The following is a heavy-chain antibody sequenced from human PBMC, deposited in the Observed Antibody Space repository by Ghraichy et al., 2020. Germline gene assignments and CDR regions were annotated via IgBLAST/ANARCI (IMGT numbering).Heavy chain of an antibody. V-gene: IGHV3-7*01. CDR1: GFTFSSYW. J-gene: IGHJ6*02. CDR2: IKQDGSEK. CDR3: ARDKRRESSGWFYYYGMDV. Sequence: GGSLRLSCAASGFTFSSYWMSWVRQAPGKGLEWVANIKQDGSEKYYVDSVKGRFTISRDNAKNSLYLQMNSLRAEDTAVYYCARDKRRESSGWFYYYGMDVWGQGTTVTVSS. D-gene: IGHD6-19*01.